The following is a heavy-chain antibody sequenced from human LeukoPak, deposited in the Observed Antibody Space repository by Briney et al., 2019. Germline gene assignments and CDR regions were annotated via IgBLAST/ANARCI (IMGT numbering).Heavy chain of an antibody. J-gene: IGHJ4*02. D-gene: IGHD3-10*01. Sequence: PGGSLRLSYAASGFTFSSYEMNWVRQAPGKGLEWVSYISSSGSTIYYADSVKGRFTISRDNAKNSLYQQMNSLRAEDTAVYYCARSMVRGAPFHWWGQGTLVTVSS. CDR1: GFTFSSYE. V-gene: IGHV3-48*03. CDR3: ARSMVRGAPFHW. CDR2: ISSSGSTI.